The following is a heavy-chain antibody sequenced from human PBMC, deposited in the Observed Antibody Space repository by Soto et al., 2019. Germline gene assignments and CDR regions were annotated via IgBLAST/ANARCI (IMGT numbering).Heavy chain of an antibody. J-gene: IGHJ5*02. CDR2: ISAYNGDT. CDR3: ARDQEYSTSGLYWFDL. CDR1: GYTFTSFG. Sequence: ASVKVSCKASGYTFTSFGITWVRQAPGQDLEWMGWISAYNGDTNYSPRLQGRVTMTTDTSTSTVYMELKSLKSDDTAVYYCARDQEYSTSGLYWFDLWGQGTLVTVSS. D-gene: IGHD6-6*01. V-gene: IGHV1-18*04.